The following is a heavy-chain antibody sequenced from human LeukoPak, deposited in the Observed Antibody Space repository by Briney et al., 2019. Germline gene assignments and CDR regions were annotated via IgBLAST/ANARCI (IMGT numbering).Heavy chain of an antibody. D-gene: IGHD6-19*01. V-gene: IGHV1-2*02. Sequence: GASVKASCKASGYTLAGYYMFWVRQAPGQGLEWMGWINPYSGDTHYAQKFQGRVTMTRDTSIGTAYMELTRLRSDDTAVYYCARFGIFYSDGWYYFDYWGQGFLVTVSS. CDR3: ARFGIFYSDGWYYFDY. CDR1: GYTLAGYY. J-gene: IGHJ4*02. CDR2: INPYSGDT.